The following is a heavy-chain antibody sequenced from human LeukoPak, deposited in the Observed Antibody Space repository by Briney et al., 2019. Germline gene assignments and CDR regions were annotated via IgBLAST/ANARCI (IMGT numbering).Heavy chain of an antibody. CDR1: GFSFSSYG. CDR2: MWYDGSYK. V-gene: IGHV3-33*01. D-gene: IGHD1-26*01. J-gene: IGHJ4*02. Sequence: PGGSLRLSCAASGFSFSSYGMHWVRRAPGKGLEWVAVMWYDGSYKYYADSVKGRFTISRDNSKNTLYLQMNSLRVEDTAVYYCARGEVGATLTDYWGQGTLVTVSS. CDR3: ARGEVGATLTDY.